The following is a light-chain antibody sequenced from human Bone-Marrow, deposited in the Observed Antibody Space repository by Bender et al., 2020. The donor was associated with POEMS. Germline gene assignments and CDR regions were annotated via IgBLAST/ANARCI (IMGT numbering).Light chain of an antibody. V-gene: IGLV1-44*01. CDR3: AAWDDTLNGPV. Sequence: QSVLTQPPSASGTPGQRVTISCSGGSSNIGAHAVNWYQHLPGTAPKLLIYSSHRRPSGVSDRFSGSKSGTSASLAITGLQSEDEADYYCAAWDDTLNGPVFGGGTILTVL. J-gene: IGLJ3*02. CDR2: SSH. CDR1: SSNIGAHA.